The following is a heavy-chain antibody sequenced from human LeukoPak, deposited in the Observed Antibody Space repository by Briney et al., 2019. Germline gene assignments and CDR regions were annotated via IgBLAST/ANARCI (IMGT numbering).Heavy chain of an antibody. CDR2: ISGSGGST. Sequence: PGGSLRLSCAASGFTFSSYAMSWVRQAPGKGLEWVSAISGSGGSTYYADSVKGRFITSRDNSNNILYLQMDSLRAEDTATYYCVRGPVWFFGRQSSYYYDHWGQGTLVTVSS. J-gene: IGHJ4*02. CDR3: VRGPVWFFGRQSSYYYDH. CDR1: GFTFSSYA. V-gene: IGHV3-23*01. D-gene: IGHD3-3*01.